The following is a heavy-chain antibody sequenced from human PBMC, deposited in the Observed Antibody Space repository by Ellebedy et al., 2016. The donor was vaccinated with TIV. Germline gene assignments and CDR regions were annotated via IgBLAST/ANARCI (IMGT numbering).Heavy chain of an antibody. CDR3: ATDWGRAAVL. CDR2: IYYSGST. D-gene: IGHD3-16*01. CDR1: GGSVSSGSYY. J-gene: IGHJ4*02. V-gene: IGHV4-61*01. Sequence: SETLSLXXTVSGGSVSSGSYYWSWIRQPPGKGLEWIGYIYYSGSTNYNPSLKSRVTISVDTSKNQFSLKLSSVTAADTAVYYCATDWGRAAVLWGQGTLVTVSS.